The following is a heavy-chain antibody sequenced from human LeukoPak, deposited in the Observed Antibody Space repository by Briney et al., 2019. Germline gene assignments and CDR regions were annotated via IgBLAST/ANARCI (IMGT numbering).Heavy chain of an antibody. D-gene: IGHD3-10*01. CDR2: ISYDGSNK. CDR3: AREGKTVRGTFSDY. J-gene: IGHJ4*02. Sequence: PGGSLRLSCAASGFTFSSYWMSWVRQAPGKGLEWVAVISYDGSNKYYADSVKGRFTISRDNSKNTLYLQMNSLRAEDTAVYYCAREGKTVRGTFSDYWGQGTLVTVSS. CDR1: GFTFSSYW. V-gene: IGHV3-30*03.